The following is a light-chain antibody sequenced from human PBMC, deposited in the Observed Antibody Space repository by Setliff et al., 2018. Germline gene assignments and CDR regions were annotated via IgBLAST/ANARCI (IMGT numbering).Light chain of an antibody. CDR1: SSNIGSNA. CDR2: TNN. Sequence: KRGTISCSGTSSNIGSNAVNWYQQFPGTAPKLLIQTNNQRHFGVPDRFSGSKSGASASLAISGLQSGDEADYYCAVWDDNLNGPVFGGGTK. CDR3: AVWDDNLNGPV. V-gene: IGLV1-44*01. J-gene: IGLJ2*01.